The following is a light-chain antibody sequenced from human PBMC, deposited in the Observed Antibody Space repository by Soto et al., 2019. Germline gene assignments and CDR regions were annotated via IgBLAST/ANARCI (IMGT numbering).Light chain of an antibody. V-gene: IGKV3-11*01. Sequence: EIVLTQSPATLSLSPGERATLSCRASQSVSSYLAWYQQKPGQAPRLLIYDASNRATGIPARFSGSGSGTDFTLTISSLEPEDVPVYYCQQRSNWPGTFGQGTKVESK. CDR1: QSVSSY. J-gene: IGKJ1*01. CDR3: QQRSNWPGT. CDR2: DAS.